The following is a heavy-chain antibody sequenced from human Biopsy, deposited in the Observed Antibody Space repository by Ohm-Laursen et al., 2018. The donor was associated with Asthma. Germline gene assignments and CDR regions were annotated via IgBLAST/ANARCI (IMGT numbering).Heavy chain of an antibody. J-gene: IGHJ4*02. D-gene: IGHD6-19*01. CDR2: IFYGGNS. Sequence: SETLSLTCSVSGASISQYYWTWIRQSPGKGLEWIGYIFYGGNSYYSSSLKSRVPISVDPSKKQFSLTLDSVTAADTAVYYCATYSTGWSGVEFWGQGTRVTVSS. CDR1: GASISQYY. V-gene: IGHV4-59*01. CDR3: ATYSTGWSGVEF.